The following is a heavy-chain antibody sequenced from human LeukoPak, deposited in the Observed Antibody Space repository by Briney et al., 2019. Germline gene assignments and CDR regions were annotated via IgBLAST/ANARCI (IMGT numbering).Heavy chain of an antibody. CDR2: ISGSGGST. J-gene: IGHJ4*02. V-gene: IGHV3-23*01. D-gene: IGHD6-19*01. CDR1: GFTFSSYA. Sequence: PGGSLRLSCAASGFTFSSYAMSWVRQAPGKGLEWVSAISGSGGSTYYADSVKGRFTISRDNSKNTLYLQLNSLRAEDTAVYNCAKKRSGVAVADTGFDYWGQGSLVTVSS. CDR3: AKKRSGVAVADTGFDY.